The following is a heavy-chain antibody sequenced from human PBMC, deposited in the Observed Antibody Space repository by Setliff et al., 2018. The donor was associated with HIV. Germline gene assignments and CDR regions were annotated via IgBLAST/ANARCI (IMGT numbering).Heavy chain of an antibody. Sequence: PSETLSLTCTVSGYSISSSSYYWDWIRQPPGKGLEWIGSIYYSGSTYYNPSLKSRVTISVDTSKNQFSLKLSSVTAADTAVYYCARDFRIGWAVQDYGYFDLWGRGTLVTVSS. V-gene: IGHV4-39*07. CDR3: ARDFRIGWAVQDYGYFDL. CDR2: IYYSGST. J-gene: IGHJ2*01. CDR1: GYSISSSSYY. D-gene: IGHD1-26*01.